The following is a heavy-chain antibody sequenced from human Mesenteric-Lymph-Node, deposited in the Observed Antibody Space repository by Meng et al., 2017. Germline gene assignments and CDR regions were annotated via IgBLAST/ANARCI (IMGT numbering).Heavy chain of an antibody. CDR2: INPSGGST. J-gene: IGHJ6*02. D-gene: IGHD2-21*02. CDR1: GYTFTSYY. Sequence: ASVKVSCKASGYTFTSYYMHWVRQAPGQGLEWMGIINPSGGSTSYAQKFQGRVTMTRDTSTSTVYMELSSLRSEDTAVYYCARAPRVISVVTAISNYYYYGMDVWGQGTTVTVSS. V-gene: IGHV1-46*01. CDR3: ARAPRVISVVTAISNYYYYGMDV.